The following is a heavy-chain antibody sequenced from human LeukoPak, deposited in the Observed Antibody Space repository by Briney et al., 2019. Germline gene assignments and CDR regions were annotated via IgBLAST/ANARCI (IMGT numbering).Heavy chain of an antibody. D-gene: IGHD5-18*01. CDR1: GGSISSYY. Sequence: PSETLSLTCTVSGGSISSYYWSWIRQPPGKGLEWIGYIYYSGSTNYNPSLKSRVTISVDTSKSQFSLKLSSVTAADTAVYYCARGNTAMVLVDYWGQGTLVTVSS. CDR3: ARGNTAMVLVDY. CDR2: IYYSGST. J-gene: IGHJ4*02. V-gene: IGHV4-59*01.